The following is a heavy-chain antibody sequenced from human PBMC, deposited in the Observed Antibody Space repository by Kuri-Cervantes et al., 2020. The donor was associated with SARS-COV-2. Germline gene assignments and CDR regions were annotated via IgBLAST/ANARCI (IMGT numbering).Heavy chain of an antibody. Sequence: SETLSLTCTVSGGSISSSSYYWSWIRQPPGKGLEWIGYIYHSGSTYYNPSLKSRVTISVDRSKNQFSLRLSSVTAADTAVYYCARARIAAAGYNWFDPWGQGTLVTVSS. D-gene: IGHD6-13*01. CDR1: GGSISSSSYY. V-gene: IGHV4-30-2*01. CDR3: ARARIAAAGYNWFDP. J-gene: IGHJ5*02. CDR2: IYHSGST.